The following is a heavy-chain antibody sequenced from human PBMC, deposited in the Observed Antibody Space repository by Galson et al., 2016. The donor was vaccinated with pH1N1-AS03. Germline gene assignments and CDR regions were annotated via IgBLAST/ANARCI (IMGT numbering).Heavy chain of an antibody. Sequence: SLRLSCAASGFIFSDYAMHWIRQAPGKGLEWVAYISFTSDYRHYADSVKGRCTISRDDAKDSLYLQMDSLRVEDTAVYYCARARGGEDAWSQDVWGQGTTVTVSS. V-gene: IGHV3-11*03. J-gene: IGHJ6*02. CDR3: ARARGGEDAWSQDV. D-gene: IGHD2-21*01. CDR1: GFIFSDYA. CDR2: ISFTSDYR.